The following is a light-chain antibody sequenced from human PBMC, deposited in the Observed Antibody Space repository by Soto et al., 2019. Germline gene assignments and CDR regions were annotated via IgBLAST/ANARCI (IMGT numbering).Light chain of an antibody. CDR3: GTWDTRVGVGE. CDR2: END. J-gene: IGLJ3*02. V-gene: IGLV1-51*02. CDR1: SSRIGDYY. Sequence: QSVLTQPPSVSAAPGQKVTISCSGSSSRIGDYYVSWYQQLPGTAPKILIYENDKRPSGIPDRLSGSKSGTSATLDITGLQTGDEVDYDCGTWDTRVGVGEFGGGTKVTDL.